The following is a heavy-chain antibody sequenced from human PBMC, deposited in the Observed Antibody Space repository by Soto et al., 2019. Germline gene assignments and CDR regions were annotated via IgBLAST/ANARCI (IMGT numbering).Heavy chain of an antibody. J-gene: IGHJ5*02. CDR2: ISWDSGRI. Sequence: GGSLRLSCSASGFTFDDFAMHWVRQRPGKALEWVSGISWDSGRIVYADSVRGRFTISRDNAQKSLFLQMESLRPEDTALYYCAKTSGAQPRAGYFNAWGQGTLVTVSS. V-gene: IGHV3-9*01. CDR3: AKTSGAQPRAGYFNA. D-gene: IGHD1-26*01. CDR1: GFTFDDFA.